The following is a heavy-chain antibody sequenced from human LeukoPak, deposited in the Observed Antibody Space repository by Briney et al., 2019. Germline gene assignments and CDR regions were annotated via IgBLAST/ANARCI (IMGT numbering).Heavy chain of an antibody. J-gene: IGHJ3*02. Sequence: GGSLRLSCAASGLIFSSYAMSWVRQAPGKGLEWVSAISGSGGSTYYADSVKGRFTISRDNSKNTLYLQMNSLRAEDTAVYYCAKMYYYGSGRNDAFDIWGQGTMVTVSS. CDR1: GLIFSSYA. V-gene: IGHV3-23*01. CDR2: ISGSGGST. D-gene: IGHD3-10*01. CDR3: AKMYYYGSGRNDAFDI.